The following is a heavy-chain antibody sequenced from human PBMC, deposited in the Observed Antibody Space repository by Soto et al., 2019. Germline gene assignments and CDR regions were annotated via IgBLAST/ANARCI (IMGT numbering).Heavy chain of an antibody. V-gene: IGHV3-23*01. D-gene: IGHD6-19*01. CDR1: GFNFSSYA. J-gene: IGHJ5*02. Sequence: VGSLRLSFAASGFNFSSYAMSWVRQAPGKGLEWVSAISGSGGSTYYADSVKGRFTISRDNSKNTLYLQMNSLRAEDTAVYYCAKVGTYLEAGPKGFDPWGQGT. CDR2: ISGSGGST. CDR3: AKVGTYLEAGPKGFDP.